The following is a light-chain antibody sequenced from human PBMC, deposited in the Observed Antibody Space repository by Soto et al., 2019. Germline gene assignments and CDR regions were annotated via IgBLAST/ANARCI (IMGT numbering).Light chain of an antibody. Sequence: EIVLTQSPAPLALSPEERASLSCRASQSVSSYLAWNRQKAGQAPRLLIYDSSNRATGIPARFSGSGSGTDFTLTICSLEREGFAVYYCQQRSNLPPTCRQGTKVEIK. J-gene: IGKJ1*01. CDR2: DSS. CDR3: QQRSNLPPT. CDR1: QSVSSY. V-gene: IGKV3-11*01.